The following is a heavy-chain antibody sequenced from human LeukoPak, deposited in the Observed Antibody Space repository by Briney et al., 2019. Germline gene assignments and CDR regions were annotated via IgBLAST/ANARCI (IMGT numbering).Heavy chain of an antibody. CDR2: IWYDGSNK. Sequence: GRSLRLSCAASGFTFSSYGMHWVRQAPGKGLEWVAVIWYDGSNKYYADSVKGRFTISRDNSKNTLYLQMNSLRAEDTAVYYCARRGSGSPPKYYFDYWGQGTLVTVSS. CDR1: GFTFSSYG. J-gene: IGHJ4*02. V-gene: IGHV3-33*01. D-gene: IGHD3-10*01. CDR3: ARRGSGSPPKYYFDY.